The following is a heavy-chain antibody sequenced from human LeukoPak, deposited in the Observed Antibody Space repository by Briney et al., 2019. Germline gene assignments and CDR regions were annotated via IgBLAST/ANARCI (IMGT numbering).Heavy chain of an antibody. CDR3: ARPQSRGWAPFDP. D-gene: IGHD6-19*01. J-gene: IGHJ5*02. Sequence: SETLSLTRTVSGGSISSSSYYWGWIRQPPGKGLEWIGSIYYSGSTYYNPSLKSRVTISVDTSKNQFSLKLSSVTAADTAVYYCARPQSRGWAPFDPWGQGTLVTVSS. V-gene: IGHV4-39*01. CDR1: GGSISSSSYY. CDR2: IYYSGST.